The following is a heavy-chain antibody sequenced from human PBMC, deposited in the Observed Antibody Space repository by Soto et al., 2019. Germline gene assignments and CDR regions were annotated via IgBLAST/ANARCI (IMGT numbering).Heavy chain of an antibody. CDR3: AKDRPVGFVVVVAATPDF. V-gene: IGHV3-30*18. J-gene: IGHJ4*02. D-gene: IGHD2-15*01. CDR1: GFTFSTYG. CDR2: ISYDESQK. Sequence: QVQLVESGGGVVQPGKSLRLSCAASGFTFSTYGMHWVRQAPGKGLEWVALISYDESQKYYSHSVNGRFTISSDNSTNTVYLQLNSLKPEDTAVYYCAKDRPVGFVVVVAATPDFWGQGTLVTVSS.